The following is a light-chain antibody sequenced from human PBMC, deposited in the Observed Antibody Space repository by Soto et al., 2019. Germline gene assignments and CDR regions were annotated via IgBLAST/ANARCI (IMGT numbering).Light chain of an antibody. CDR3: QQYIRWPLT. Sequence: EMVVTQSPATLSVSPGERATLSCRASQDVSSNLAWYQQKPGQAPSLLIYGASTRATGTPARFSGSGSGTEFALTISSLQSEDYVVDFCQQYIRWPLTFGGGTKVEI. V-gene: IGKV3-15*01. CDR1: QDVSSN. CDR2: GAS. J-gene: IGKJ4*01.